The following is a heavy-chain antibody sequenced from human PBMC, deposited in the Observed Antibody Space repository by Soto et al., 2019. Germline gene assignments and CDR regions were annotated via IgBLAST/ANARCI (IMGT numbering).Heavy chain of an antibody. Sequence: SETLSLTCTVSGGSISSSSYYWGWIRQPPGKGLEWIGSIYYSGSTYYNPSLKSRVTISVDTSKNQFSLKLSSLRSEDTAVYYCASIVAGTSPDYWGQGTLVTVSS. CDR2: IYYSGST. CDR3: ASIVAGTSPDY. D-gene: IGHD6-19*01. V-gene: IGHV4-39*07. J-gene: IGHJ4*02. CDR1: GGSISSSSYY.